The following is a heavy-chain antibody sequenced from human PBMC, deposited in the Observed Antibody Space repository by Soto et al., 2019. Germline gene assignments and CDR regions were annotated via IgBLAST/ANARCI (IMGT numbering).Heavy chain of an antibody. CDR2: ITTYNDNT. V-gene: IGHV1-18*01. D-gene: IGHD4-17*01. Sequence: QVQLVQSGAEVKKPGASVKVSCKGSGYTFTSFGITWVRQAPGQGLEWMGWITTYNDNTNYAQKFQGRVTMTTDTSTSTAYMELRSLRSDHTAVYYCARVWGVKGYHYVDASDYWGQGTLVTVSS. CDR3: ARVWGVKGYHYVDASDY. J-gene: IGHJ4*02. CDR1: GYTFTSFG.